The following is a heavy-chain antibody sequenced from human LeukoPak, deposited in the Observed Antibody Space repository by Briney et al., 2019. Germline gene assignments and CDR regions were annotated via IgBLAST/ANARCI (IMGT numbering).Heavy chain of an antibody. CDR3: AREASSGSGSFDI. D-gene: IGHD3-22*01. CDR2: INPNNGGT. Sequence: ASVKVSRKASGYIFTGYYMHWVRQAPGQGLEWMGRINPNNGGTNFAQKFQGRVTMTRDTSISTAYMELSRLRSDDTAVYYCAREASSGSGSFDIWGQGTMVTVSS. V-gene: IGHV1-2*06. CDR1: GYIFTGYY. J-gene: IGHJ3*02.